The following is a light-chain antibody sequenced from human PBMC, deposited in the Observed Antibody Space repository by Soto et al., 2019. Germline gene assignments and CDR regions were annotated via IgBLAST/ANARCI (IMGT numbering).Light chain of an antibody. V-gene: IGLV1-36*01. CDR2: FDD. CDR3: AAWDDNLNGPV. Sequence: QSVLTQPPSVSAAPRQRVTLSCSGSSSNIGDNAVNWYQQFPGKAPKLLIYFDDLLPSGVSDRFSASKSGTSASLAISGLQSEDEADYYCAAWDDNLNGPVFGGGTKLTVL. J-gene: IGLJ3*02. CDR1: SSNIGDNA.